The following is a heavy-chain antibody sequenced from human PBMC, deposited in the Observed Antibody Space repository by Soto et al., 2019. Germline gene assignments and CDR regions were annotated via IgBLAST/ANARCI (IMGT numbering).Heavy chain of an antibody. CDR2: ISAYNGNT. V-gene: IGHV1-18*01. J-gene: IGHJ6*03. CDR3: ARDARTDIYYYYYMDV. Sequence: ASVKVSCKASGYTFTSYGISWVRQAPGQGLEWMGWISAYNGNTNYAQKLQGRVTMTTDTSTSTAYMELRSLRSDDTAVYYCARDARTDIYYYYYMDVWGKGTTVTVSS. CDR1: GYTFTSYG.